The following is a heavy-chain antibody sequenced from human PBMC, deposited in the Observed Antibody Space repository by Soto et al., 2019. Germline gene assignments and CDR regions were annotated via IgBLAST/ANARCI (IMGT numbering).Heavy chain of an antibody. Sequence: EVQLVETGGGFIQPGGSLRLSCAASGFNVSSNSMIWVRQAPGKGLEWRSLIHSDANTKYADSVKGRFTISRDSFENTVYLQMNSLRAEDTAVYYCARHVWLESWGQGTLVTVSS. CDR3: ARHVWLES. CDR1: GFNVSSNS. V-gene: IGHV3-53*02. CDR2: IHSDANT. J-gene: IGHJ5*01.